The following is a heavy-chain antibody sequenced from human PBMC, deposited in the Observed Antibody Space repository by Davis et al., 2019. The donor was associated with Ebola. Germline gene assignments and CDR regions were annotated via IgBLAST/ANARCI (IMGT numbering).Heavy chain of an antibody. V-gene: IGHV1-46*01. CDR2: INPSGGST. Sequence: ASVKVSCKASGYTFTSYYMHWVRQAPGQGLEWMGIINPSGGSTSYAQKFQGRVTMTRDTSTSTVYMELSSLRSEDTAVYYCARGIVVVVAAHLAFDYWGQGTLVTVSS. CDR3: ARGIVVVVAAHLAFDY. D-gene: IGHD2-15*01. CDR1: GYTFTSYY. J-gene: IGHJ4*02.